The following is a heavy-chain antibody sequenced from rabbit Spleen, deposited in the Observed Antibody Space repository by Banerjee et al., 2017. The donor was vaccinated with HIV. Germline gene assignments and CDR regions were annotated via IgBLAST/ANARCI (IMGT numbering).Heavy chain of an antibody. CDR1: GFSFSSHLY. D-gene: IGHD8-1*01. CDR3: ARDTGSSFSSYGMDL. Sequence: QQQLEESGGDLVKPEGSLTLTCTASGFSFSSHLYMCWVRKAPGKGLELIACIYGATGSSAWYANWAKGRFTISKTSLTTVTLQMTSLTAADTATYFCARDTGSSFSSYGMDLWGQGTLVTVS. V-gene: IGHV1S45*01. J-gene: IGHJ6*01. CDR2: IYGATGSSA.